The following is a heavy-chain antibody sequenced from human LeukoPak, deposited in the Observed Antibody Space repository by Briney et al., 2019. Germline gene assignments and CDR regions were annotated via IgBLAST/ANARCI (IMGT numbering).Heavy chain of an antibody. CDR2: ISGSGGST. Sequence: PGGSLRLSCAASGFTFSSYAMSWVRQAPGKGLEWVSAISGSGGSTYYADSVKGRFTISRDNSKNTLYLQMNSLRAEDTAVYYCAKDPEGGGYCSSTSCYGSNWGQGTLVTVSS. CDR1: GFTFSSYA. J-gene: IGHJ1*01. CDR3: AKDPEGGGYCSSTSCYGSN. V-gene: IGHV3-23*01. D-gene: IGHD2-2*01.